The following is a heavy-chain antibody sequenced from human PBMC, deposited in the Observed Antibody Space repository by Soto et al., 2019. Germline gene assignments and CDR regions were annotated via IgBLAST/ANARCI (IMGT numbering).Heavy chain of an antibody. CDR3: ARDEEREAFDI. V-gene: IGHV4-31*03. CDR1: GGSISSGGYY. CDR2: IYYSGST. J-gene: IGHJ3*02. Sequence: QVQLQESGPGLVKPSQTLSLTCTVSGGSISSGGYYWSWIRQHPGKGLEWIGYIYYSGSTYYNPSLKRRVNISVDTAKNQFSLKLSSVTAADTAVYYCARDEEREAFDIWGQGTMVTVSS.